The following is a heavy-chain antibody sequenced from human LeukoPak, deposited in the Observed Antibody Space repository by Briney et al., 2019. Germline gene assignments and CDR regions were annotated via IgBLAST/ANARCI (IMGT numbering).Heavy chain of an antibody. CDR3: ARDSYCDSSGYFDY. CDR1: GGTFSSYA. Sequence: SVKVSCKASGGTFSSYAISWVRQAPGQGLEWMGRIIPILGIANYAQKFQGRVTITADKSTSTAYMELSSLRSEDTAVYYCARDSYCDSSGYFDYWGQGTLVTVSS. CDR2: IIPILGIA. J-gene: IGHJ4*02. V-gene: IGHV1-69*04. D-gene: IGHD3-22*01.